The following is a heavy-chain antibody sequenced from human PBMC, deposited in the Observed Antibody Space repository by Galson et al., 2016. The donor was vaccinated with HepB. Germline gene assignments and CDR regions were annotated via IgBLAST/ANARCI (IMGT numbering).Heavy chain of an antibody. Sequence: SLRLSCAASGFSFSSYAMNWVRQAPGKGLEWVSAISGSGGKTWYADSVKGRFTISRDNSKNTLHLQMISLRAEDSAVYYCAKGTPFRYFDWLLFGGPFDMWGQGTMVTVSS. CDR2: ISGSGGKT. J-gene: IGHJ3*02. CDR3: AKGTPFRYFDWLLFGGPFDM. D-gene: IGHD3-9*01. V-gene: IGHV3-23*01. CDR1: GFSFSSYA.